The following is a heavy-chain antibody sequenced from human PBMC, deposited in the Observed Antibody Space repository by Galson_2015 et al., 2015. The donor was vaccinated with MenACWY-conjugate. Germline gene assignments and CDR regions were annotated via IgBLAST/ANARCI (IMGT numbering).Heavy chain of an antibody. D-gene: IGHD3-10*01. CDR2: ISSSSSSR. CDR1: GFIFNNYS. V-gene: IGHV3-48*04. J-gene: IGHJ4*02. Sequence: SLRLSCAASGFIFNNYSMNWVRQAPGKGLELVSYISSSSSSRYYADSVKGRFTISRDNAKKSLYLQMNSLRAEDTAVYYCARIRGSIWGQGTLVTVSS. CDR3: ARIRGSI.